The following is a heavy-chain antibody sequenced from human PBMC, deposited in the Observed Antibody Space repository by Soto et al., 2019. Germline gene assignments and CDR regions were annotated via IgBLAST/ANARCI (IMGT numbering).Heavy chain of an antibody. CDR1: GGSIGSGDYY. J-gene: IGHJ5*01. Sequence: SETLSLTCTVSGGSIGSGDYYWSWIRQPPGKGLEWIGYISYSGGTYYNPSLKSRVTISVDTSKNQFSLKLSSVTAADTAVYYCARGKWELRLSHDSWGQGTLVTVSS. CDR3: ARGKWELRLSHDS. CDR2: ISYSGGT. V-gene: IGHV4-30-4*01. D-gene: IGHD1-26*01.